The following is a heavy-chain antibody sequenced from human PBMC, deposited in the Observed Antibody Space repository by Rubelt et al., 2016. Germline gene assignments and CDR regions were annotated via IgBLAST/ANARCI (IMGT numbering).Heavy chain of an antibody. V-gene: IGHV1-24*01. D-gene: IGHD5-12*01. J-gene: IGHJ4*02. CDR2: FDPEDGET. CDR1: GYTLTELS. CDR3: ARDGMGGSRDY. Sequence: QVQLVQSGAEVKKPGASVKVSCKVSGYTLTELSMHWVRQAPGKGLEWMGGFDPEDGETIYAQKFRGRVTITADECTSPAYMELSSLRSEDTAVYYCARDGMGGSRDYWGQGTLVTVSS.